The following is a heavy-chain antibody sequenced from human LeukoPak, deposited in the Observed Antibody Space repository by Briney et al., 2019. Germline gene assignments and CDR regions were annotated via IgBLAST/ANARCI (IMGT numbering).Heavy chain of an antibody. D-gene: IGHD2-21*01. CDR2: INAGNGNT. J-gene: IGHJ4*02. CDR1: GYTFTSYA. Sequence: ASVKVSCKASGYTFTSYAMHWVRQAPGQRLEWMGWINAGNGNTNYAQKLQGRVTMTTDTSTSTAYMELRSLRSDDTAVYYCATAIAPGGDYWGQGTLVTVSS. V-gene: IGHV1-3*01. CDR3: ATAIAPGGDY.